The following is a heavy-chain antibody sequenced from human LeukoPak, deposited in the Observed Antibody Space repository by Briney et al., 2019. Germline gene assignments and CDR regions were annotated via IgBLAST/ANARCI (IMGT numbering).Heavy chain of an antibody. J-gene: IGHJ5*02. V-gene: IGHV1-46*01. CDR2: INPSGGST. CDR3: ARATVPAESYWFDP. D-gene: IGHD2-2*01. Sequence: VASVKVSCKVSGYTLTELSMHWVRQAPGQGLEWMGIINPSGGSTSYAQKFQGRVTMTRDTSTSTVYMELSSLRSEDTAVYYCARATVPAESYWFDPWGQGTLVTVSS. CDR1: GYTLTELS.